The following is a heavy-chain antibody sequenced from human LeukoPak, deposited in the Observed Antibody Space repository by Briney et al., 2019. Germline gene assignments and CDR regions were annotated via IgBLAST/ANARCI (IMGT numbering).Heavy chain of an antibody. CDR3: ARGCGGGPGCYILDY. D-gene: IGHD2-15*01. V-gene: IGHV3-30*04. J-gene: IGHJ4*02. CDR2: ISYDGSNK. Sequence: GGSLRLSCAASGFTFSSYAMHWVRQAPGKGLEWVAVISYDGSNKYYADSVKGRFTISRDNSKNTPYLHMNSLRGEDTAMYFCARGCGGGPGCYILDYWGQGTLVTVSS. CDR1: GFTFSSYA.